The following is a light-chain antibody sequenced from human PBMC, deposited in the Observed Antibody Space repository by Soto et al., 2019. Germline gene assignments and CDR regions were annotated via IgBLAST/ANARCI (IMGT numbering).Light chain of an antibody. V-gene: IGKV3-15*01. J-gene: IGKJ1*01. CDR3: QQYDYWPWT. Sequence: ERVMTQSPATLSVSPGERATLSCRASQSVSTNLAWYQQKPGQAPRLLIYVVTTRATGVPARFSGSGSGTEFTLTINSLQSEEVAAYYCQQYDYWPWTFGQGTKVEI. CDR1: QSVSTN. CDR2: VVT.